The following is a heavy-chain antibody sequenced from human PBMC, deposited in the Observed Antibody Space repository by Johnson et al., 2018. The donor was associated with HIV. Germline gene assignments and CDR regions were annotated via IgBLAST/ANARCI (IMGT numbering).Heavy chain of an antibody. D-gene: IGHD5-24*01. CDR3: AKDRVATIRGGAFDI. V-gene: IGHV3-66*01. J-gene: IGHJ3*02. CDR1: GFTVSSNY. CDR2: IYSGGST. Sequence: VQLVESGGGVVRPGGSLRLSCTASGFTVSSNYMTWVRQAPGKGLEWVAVIYSGGSTYNADSVKGRFTISRDNSKNTLYLQMNSLRAEDTAIYYCAKDRVATIRGGAFDIWGQGTTVTVSS.